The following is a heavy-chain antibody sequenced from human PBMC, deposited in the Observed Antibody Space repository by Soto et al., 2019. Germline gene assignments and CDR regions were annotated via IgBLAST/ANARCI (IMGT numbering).Heavy chain of an antibody. CDR3: ARDLLRCIGGSCGDNRDAFDI. CDR1: GFTFSSYG. D-gene: IGHD2-15*01. Sequence: GGSLRLSCAASGFTFSSYGMHWVRQAPGKGLEWVAVIWYDGSNKYYADSVKGRFTISRDNSKNTLYLQMNSLRAEDTAVYYCARDLLRCIGGSCGDNRDAFDICGQGTMVTGSS. CDR2: IWYDGSNK. J-gene: IGHJ3*02. V-gene: IGHV3-33*01.